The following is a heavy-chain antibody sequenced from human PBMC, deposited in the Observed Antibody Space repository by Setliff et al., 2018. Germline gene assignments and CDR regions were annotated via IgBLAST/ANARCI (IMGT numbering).Heavy chain of an antibody. D-gene: IGHD3-9*01. J-gene: IGHJ4*02. CDR1: GGSISSGSYY. Sequence: KPSETLSLTCTVSGGSISSGSYYWSWIRQPAEKGLEWIGRVHASGSPNYNPSFKGRVTISLDTSTNQFSLNLDSVTAADTAVYYCAKERYFDWFFENWGQGTLVTVSS. CDR2: VHASGSP. CDR3: AKERYFDWFFEN. V-gene: IGHV4-61*02.